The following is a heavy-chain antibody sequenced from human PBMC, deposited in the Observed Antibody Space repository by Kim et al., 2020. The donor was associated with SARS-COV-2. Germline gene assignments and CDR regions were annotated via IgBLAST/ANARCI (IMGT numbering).Heavy chain of an antibody. Sequence: ASVKVSCKASGYTFTSYDINWVRQATGQGLEWMGWMNPNSGNTGYAQKFQGRVTMTRNTSISTAYMELSSLRSEDTAVYYCARGHKQQLATFIFGSSHKDYYYYGMDVWGQGTTVTVSS. CDR3: ARGHKQQLATFIFGSSHKDYYYYGMDV. V-gene: IGHV1-8*01. D-gene: IGHD6-6*01. CDR2: MNPNSGNT. CDR1: GYTFTSYD. J-gene: IGHJ6*02.